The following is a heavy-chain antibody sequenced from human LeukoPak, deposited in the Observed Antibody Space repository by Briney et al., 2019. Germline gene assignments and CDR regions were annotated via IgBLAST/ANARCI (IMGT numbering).Heavy chain of an antibody. CDR3: ARHGIAGATAYYFGVEV. Sequence: SETLSLTRTDSRGSINRYYSSWIPDPPGKGREWIGHLHYSGSTNHTPSLKSRISMSVDSSMYQFILKVTSVTAADTAVYYCARHGIAGATAYYFGVEVWGQGTTVTVSS. V-gene: IGHV4-59*08. D-gene: IGHD1-26*01. CDR1: RGSINRYY. CDR2: LHYSGST. J-gene: IGHJ6*02.